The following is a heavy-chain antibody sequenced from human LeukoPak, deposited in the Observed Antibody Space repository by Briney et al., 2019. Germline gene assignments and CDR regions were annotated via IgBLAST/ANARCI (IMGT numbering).Heavy chain of an antibody. V-gene: IGHV4-59*08. CDR3: AAQGSAVTTHKYNWFDP. CDR2: IYYSGST. CDR1: GGSISSYY. D-gene: IGHD4-11*01. Sequence: KTSETLSLTCTVSGGSISSYYWSWIRQPPGKGLEWIGYIYYSGSTNYNPSLKSRVTISVDTSKNQFSLKLSSVTAADTAVYYCAAQGSAVTTHKYNWFDPWGQGTLVTVSS. J-gene: IGHJ5*02.